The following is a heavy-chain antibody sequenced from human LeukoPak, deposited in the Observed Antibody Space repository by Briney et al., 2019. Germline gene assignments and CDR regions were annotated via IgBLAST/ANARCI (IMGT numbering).Heavy chain of an antibody. V-gene: IGHV4-30-4*01. CDR2: IYYSGST. Sequence: PSETLSLTCTVSGGSISSGDYYCSWIRQPPGKGLEWIGYIYYSGSTYYNPSLKSRVTISVDTSKNQFSLKLNSVAAADTAVYYCARTGGTIDYWGQGTLVTVSS. D-gene: IGHD2-8*02. CDR1: GGSISSGDYY. J-gene: IGHJ4*02. CDR3: ARTGGTIDY.